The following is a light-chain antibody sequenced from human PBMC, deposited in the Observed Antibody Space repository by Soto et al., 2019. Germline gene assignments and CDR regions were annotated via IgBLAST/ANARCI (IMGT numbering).Light chain of an antibody. J-gene: IGKJ5*01. CDR2: DAS. CDR1: QSVSIY. CDR3: QQRSNWPLIT. V-gene: IGKV3-11*01. Sequence: EIVLTQSPATLSLSPGERATLSCRASQSVSIYLAWYQQKPGQAPRLLIYDASNRATGIPARFSGSGSGTDFTLTISSLEPEDFAVYYCQQRSNWPLITVGQGTRLEIK.